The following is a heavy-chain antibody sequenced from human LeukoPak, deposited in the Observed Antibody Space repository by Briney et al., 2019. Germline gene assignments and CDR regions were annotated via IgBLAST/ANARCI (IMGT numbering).Heavy chain of an antibody. CDR1: GYTFTSYG. D-gene: IGHD2-2*01. CDR3: ARDPCSSTSCYAFFDY. J-gene: IGHJ4*02. V-gene: IGHV1-18*01. Sequence: ASVTVSFTASGYTFTSYGISWVGQAPGQGREWMGWISAYNGNTNYAQKLQGRVTMTTDTSTSTAYMELRSLRSDDTAVYYCARDPCSSTSCYAFFDYWGQGTLVTVSS. CDR2: ISAYNGNT.